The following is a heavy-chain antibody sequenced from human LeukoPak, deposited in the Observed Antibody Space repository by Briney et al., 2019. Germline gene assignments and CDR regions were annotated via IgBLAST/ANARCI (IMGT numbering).Heavy chain of an antibody. CDR2: ISAYNGNT. CDR3: ARTRGDTSGYYLYY. Sequence: GASVKVSCKASGYTFRNYGISWVRQAPREGLEWMGCISAYNGNTNYAQKLQGRVTMTTDTSTSTAYMELRSLRSDDTAVYYCARTRGDTSGYYLYYWGQGTLVTVSS. V-gene: IGHV1-18*01. CDR1: GYTFRNYG. D-gene: IGHD3-22*01. J-gene: IGHJ4*02.